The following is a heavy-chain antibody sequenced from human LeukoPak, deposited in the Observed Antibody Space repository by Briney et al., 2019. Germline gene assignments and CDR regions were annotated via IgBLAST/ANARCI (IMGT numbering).Heavy chain of an antibody. V-gene: IGHV1-2*02. CDR3: ATTELGAAAGTGTFDY. J-gene: IGHJ4*02. Sequence: GASVKVSCKASGYTFTGYYMHWVRQAPGQGLEWMGWINPNSGGTNYAQKFQGRATMTRDTSISTAYMELSRLRSDDTAVYYCATTELGAAAGTGTFDYWGQGTLVTVSS. D-gene: IGHD6-13*01. CDR2: INPNSGGT. CDR1: GYTFTGYY.